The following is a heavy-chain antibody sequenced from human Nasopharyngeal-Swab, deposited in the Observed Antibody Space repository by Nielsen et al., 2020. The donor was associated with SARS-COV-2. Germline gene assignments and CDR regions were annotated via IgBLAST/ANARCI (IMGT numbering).Heavy chain of an antibody. J-gene: IGHJ3*01. CDR3: ARDRDWAFDV. Sequence: GESLKISCAASGFIFSDYSMNWVRQAPGKGLEWISYIRGSNDIYHADSVKGRFTISRDHATNSLYLQMSSLRVEDTAVYYCARDRDWAFDVWGQGAVVTVSS. V-gene: IGHV3-69-1*01. CDR1: GFIFSDYS. CDR2: IRGSNDI. D-gene: IGHD2-21*01.